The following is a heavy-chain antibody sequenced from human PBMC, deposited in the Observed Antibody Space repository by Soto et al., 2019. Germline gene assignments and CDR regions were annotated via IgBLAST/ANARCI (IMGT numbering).Heavy chain of an antibody. CDR3: ARGPYYDFWSGYRSYYYGMDV. J-gene: IGHJ6*02. V-gene: IGHV1-2*04. CDR1: GYTFTGYY. Sequence: ASVKVSCKASGYTFTGYYMHWVRQAPGQGLEWMGWINPNSGGTNYAQKFQGWVTMTRDTSISTAYMELSRLRSDDTAVYYCARGPYYDFWSGYRSYYYGMDVWGQGTTVTVSS. D-gene: IGHD3-3*01. CDR2: INPNSGGT.